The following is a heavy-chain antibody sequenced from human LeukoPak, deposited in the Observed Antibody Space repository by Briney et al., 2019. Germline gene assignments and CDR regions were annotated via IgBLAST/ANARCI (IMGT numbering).Heavy chain of an antibody. D-gene: IGHD2-21*01. V-gene: IGHV3-53*01. Sequence: GGSLRLSCAAPGFTVSSNYMSWVRQAPGRGLEWVAVIYTGGRAFYADSVKGRFTISKDNSKNTLYLQMDSLRTEDTAVYYCAKYYVVGGTANAFDVWGQGTLVTVSS. CDR2: IYTGGRA. J-gene: IGHJ3*01. CDR1: GFTVSSNY. CDR3: AKYYVVGGTANAFDV.